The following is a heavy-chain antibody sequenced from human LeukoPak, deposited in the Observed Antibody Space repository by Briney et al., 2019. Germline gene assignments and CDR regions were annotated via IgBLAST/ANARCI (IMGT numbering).Heavy chain of an antibody. CDR1: GFTFSSYA. Sequence: GGSLGLSCAASGFTFSSYAMSWVRQAPGKGLEWVSAISGSGLSTYYADSVKGRFSISRDNSKNTLYLQMNSLRAEDTAVYYCAKAYTSGSYFIDDAFDIWGQGTMVTASS. V-gene: IGHV3-23*01. CDR2: ISGSGLST. CDR3: AKAYTSGSYFIDDAFDI. J-gene: IGHJ3*02. D-gene: IGHD3-10*01.